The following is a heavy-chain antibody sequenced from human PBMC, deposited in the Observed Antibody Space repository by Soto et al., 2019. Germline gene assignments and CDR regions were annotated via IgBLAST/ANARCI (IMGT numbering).Heavy chain of an antibody. V-gene: IGHV1-46*01. J-gene: IGHJ4*02. Sequence: QVQLVQSGAEVRKPGASVRLSCKASGYTFTRFYLHWVRQAPGQGLEWMGIINTRGGTTAYAQNFRGRLTVTRDASTNTLYMELSDLRSDDTAVYYCARGRDDSDVPRWDYWGQGTRVTVSS. CDR3: ARGRDDSDVPRWDY. D-gene: IGHD4-17*01. CDR1: GYTFTRFY. CDR2: INTRGGTT.